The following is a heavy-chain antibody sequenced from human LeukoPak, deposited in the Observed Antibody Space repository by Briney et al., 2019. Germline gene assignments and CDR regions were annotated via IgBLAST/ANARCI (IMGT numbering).Heavy chain of an antibody. CDR1: GFTFSSYG. Sequence: GGSLRLSCAASGFTFSSYGMHWVRQAPGKGLEWVAVISYDGSNKYYADSVKGRFTISRDNSKNTLYLQMNSLRAEDTAVYYCASGSIAAPPLDYWGQGTLVAVSS. J-gene: IGHJ4*02. CDR2: ISYDGSNK. V-gene: IGHV3-30*03. D-gene: IGHD6-6*01. CDR3: ASGSIAAPPLDY.